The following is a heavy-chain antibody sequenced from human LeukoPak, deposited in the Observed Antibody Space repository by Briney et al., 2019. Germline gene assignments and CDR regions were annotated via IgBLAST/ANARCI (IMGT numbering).Heavy chain of an antibody. CDR2: ISAYNGNT. Sequence: ASVKVSCKASGYTFTSYGISWVRQAPGQGLEWMGWISAYNGNTNYAQKLQGRVTMTTDTSTSTAYMELRSMRSDDTAVYYCARDSPMDRGGNPWGDYWGQGTLVTVSS. CDR1: GYTFTSYG. D-gene: IGHD4-23*01. CDR3: ARDSPMDRGGNPWGDY. V-gene: IGHV1-18*01. J-gene: IGHJ4*02.